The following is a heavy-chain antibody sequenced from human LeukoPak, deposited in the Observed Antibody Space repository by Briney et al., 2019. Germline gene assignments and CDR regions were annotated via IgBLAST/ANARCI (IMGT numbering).Heavy chain of an antibody. Sequence: RASVKVSCKASGYTFTSYGISWVRQAPGQGLEWMGWISAYNGNTNYAQKFQGRVTITADESTSTAYMELSSLRSEDTAVYYCARYPYYYDSSGYSNYWGQGTLVTVSS. V-gene: IGHV1-18*01. D-gene: IGHD3-22*01. CDR1: GYTFTSYG. J-gene: IGHJ4*02. CDR2: ISAYNGNT. CDR3: ARYPYYYDSSGYSNY.